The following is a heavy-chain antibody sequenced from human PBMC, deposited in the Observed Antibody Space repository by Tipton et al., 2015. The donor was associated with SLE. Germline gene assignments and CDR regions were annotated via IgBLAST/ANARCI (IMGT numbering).Heavy chain of an antibody. CDR3: ARGAVTTRGFDY. Sequence: TLSLTCAVYGGSFSSYYWSWIRQPPGKGLEWIGEINHSGSTNYNPSLKSRVTISVDTSKNQFSLKLSSVTAADTAVYYCARGAVTTRGFDYWGQGTLVTVSS. CDR2: INHSGST. J-gene: IGHJ4*02. CDR1: GGSFSSYY. D-gene: IGHD4-17*01. V-gene: IGHV4-34*01.